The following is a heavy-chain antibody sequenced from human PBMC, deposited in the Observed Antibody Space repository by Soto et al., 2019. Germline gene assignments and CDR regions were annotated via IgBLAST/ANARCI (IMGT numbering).Heavy chain of an antibody. Sequence: GGSLRLSCAASGFTFSNYRMTWVRQAPGKGLEWVANIKEDGSEKHYVYFVKGRFTISRDNAKNSLYLQMNSLRVEDTAVYFCSRDVVVGAKALNYWGQGALVTVSS. CDR3: SRDVVVGAKALNY. D-gene: IGHD2-15*01. V-gene: IGHV3-7*01. CDR2: IKEDGSEK. CDR1: GFTFSNYR. J-gene: IGHJ4*02.